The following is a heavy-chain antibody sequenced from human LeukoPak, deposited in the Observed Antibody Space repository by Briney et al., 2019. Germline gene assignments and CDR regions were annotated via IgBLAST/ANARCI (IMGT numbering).Heavy chain of an antibody. CDR3: ARGGLRYFDWLLSDY. CDR2: INPNSGGT. J-gene: IGHJ4*02. D-gene: IGHD3-9*01. CDR1: GYTFTGYY. Sequence: ASVKVSYKASGYTFTGYYMHWVRQAPGQGLEWMGWINPNSGGTNYAQKFQGRVTMTRDTSISTAYMKLSRLRSDDTAVYYCARGGLRYFDWLLSDYWGQGTLVTVSS. V-gene: IGHV1-2*02.